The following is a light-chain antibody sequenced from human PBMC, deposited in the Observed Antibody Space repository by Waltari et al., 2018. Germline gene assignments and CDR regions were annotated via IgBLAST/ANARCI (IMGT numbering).Light chain of an antibody. CDR2: GAS. CDR1: QGISNY. J-gene: IGKJ4*01. Sequence: TQMPQSPTSLPASLGDIVTITCRASQGISNYLAWYQQKPGKVPELLIYGASTLQSGVPSRFSGSGSGTDFTLTISSLQPEDVATYYCQKYYSAPHTFGGGTKVEIK. CDR3: QKYYSAPHT. V-gene: IGKV1-27*01.